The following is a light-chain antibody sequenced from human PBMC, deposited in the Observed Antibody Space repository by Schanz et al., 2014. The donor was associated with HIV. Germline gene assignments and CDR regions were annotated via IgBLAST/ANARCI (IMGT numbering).Light chain of an antibody. CDR1: SSDIGTYNL. J-gene: IGLJ1*01. CDR3: SSYTSSSTNV. V-gene: IGLV2-14*02. Sequence: QSALTQPPSVSGSPGQSITISCTGTSSDIGTYNLVSWYQQHPGKAPKLMIFEASKRPSGVSNRFSGSKSGNTASLTISGLQAEDEAHYYCSSYTSSSTNVFGTGTKVTVL. CDR2: EAS.